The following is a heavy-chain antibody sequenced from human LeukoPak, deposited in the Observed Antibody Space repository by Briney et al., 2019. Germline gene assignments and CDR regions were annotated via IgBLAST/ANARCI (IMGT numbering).Heavy chain of an antibody. V-gene: IGHV1-2*02. J-gene: IGHJ4*02. Sequence: ASVKVSCKASGYTFTGYYMHWVRQAPGQGLECMGCINPHSGGTHYAQKFQGRVTMTRDTSISTAYMELRSLRSDDTAGYYCSRGPNYYGSSGYYELDYWGQGTLVTVSS. D-gene: IGHD3-22*01. CDR2: INPHSGGT. CDR1: GYTFTGYY. CDR3: SRGPNYYGSSGYYELDY.